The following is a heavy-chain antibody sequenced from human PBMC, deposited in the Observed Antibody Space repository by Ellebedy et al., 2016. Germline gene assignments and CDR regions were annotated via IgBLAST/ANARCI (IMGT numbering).Heavy chain of an antibody. J-gene: IGHJ6*02. CDR3: ARLQLSGMDV. CDR1: GFTFSNYG. V-gene: IGHV3-33*08. CDR2: IWFDGDDK. D-gene: IGHD5-18*01. Sequence: GGSLRLSCAASGFTFSNYGMHWVRQAPGKGLEWVALIWFDGDDKYYADSVKGRFTISRDNSKNTLYLQMNSLRAEDTAVYYCARLQLSGMDVWGQGTTVTVSS.